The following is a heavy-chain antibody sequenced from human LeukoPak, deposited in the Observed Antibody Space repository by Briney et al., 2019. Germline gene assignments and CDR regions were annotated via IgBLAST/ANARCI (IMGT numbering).Heavy chain of an antibody. Sequence: SETLSLTCTVPGDSISSSSYYWGWIRQPPGKGLEYIGTIYYTGDAYYNPSLKGRVTISIDTSRKQFSLRLNSVTAADTAVYYCARDGYSSSIDYWGQGTLVTVSS. V-gene: IGHV4-39*07. J-gene: IGHJ4*02. D-gene: IGHD6-13*01. CDR3: ARDGYSSSIDY. CDR2: IYYTGDA. CDR1: GDSISSSSYY.